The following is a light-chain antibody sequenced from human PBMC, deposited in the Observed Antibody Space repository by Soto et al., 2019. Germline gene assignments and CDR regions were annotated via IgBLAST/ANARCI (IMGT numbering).Light chain of an antibody. CDR3: SSYNTIGTLQV. Sequence: QSVLTQPASVSGSPGQSITISCTGTSGDIGSYNRVSWYQQHPGKAPKLIIYEVTDRPSGVSNRFSGSKSGNTASLTISGLQAEDEAEYYCSSYNTIGTLQVFGPGTKVTVL. CDR2: EVT. J-gene: IGLJ1*01. V-gene: IGLV2-14*01. CDR1: SGDIGSYNR.